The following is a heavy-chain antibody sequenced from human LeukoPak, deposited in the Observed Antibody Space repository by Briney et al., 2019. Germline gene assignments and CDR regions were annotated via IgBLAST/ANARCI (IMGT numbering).Heavy chain of an antibody. CDR3: ARQGDPYYYGSGSYYGRFDP. J-gene: IGHJ5*02. CDR1: GYTFTSYD. V-gene: IGHV1-8*01. CDR2: MNPNSGNT. Sequence: ASVKVSCKASGYTFTSYDINWVRQATGQGLEWMGWMNPNSGNTGYAQKFQGRVTMTRNTSISTAYMELSSLRSEDTAVYYCARQGDPYYYGSGSYYGRFDPWGQGTLVTVSS. D-gene: IGHD3-10*01.